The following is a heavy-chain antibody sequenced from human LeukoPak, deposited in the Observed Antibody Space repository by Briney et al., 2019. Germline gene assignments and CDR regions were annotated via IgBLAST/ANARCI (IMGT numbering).Heavy chain of an antibody. CDR3: ACSDILTGAFGCYYLDV. V-gene: IGHV4-38-2*02. D-gene: IGHD3-9*01. CDR2: IYHSGST. Sequence: SETLSLTCTVSGYSISSGYYCGWIRQPPGKGQEWTESIYHSGSTNYNPSLKSRVTISVDTSKNQFSLKLSSVTAEDTAVYYCACSDILTGAFGCYYLDVWGKGTTVTVS. CDR1: GYSISSGYY. J-gene: IGHJ6*03.